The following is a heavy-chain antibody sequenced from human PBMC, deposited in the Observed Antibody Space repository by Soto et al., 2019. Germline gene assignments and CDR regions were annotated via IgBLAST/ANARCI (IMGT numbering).Heavy chain of an antibody. CDR1: GGSISSGDYY. D-gene: IGHD5-12*01. V-gene: IGHV4-30-4*01. J-gene: IGHJ4*02. CDR3: ASNRRDGYMTIVGYFDY. Sequence: SETLSLTCTVSGGSISSGDYYWSWLRHPPGKGLEWIGYIYYSGSTYYNPSLKSRVTISVDTSKNQFSLKLSSVTAADTAVYYCASNRRDGYMTIVGYFDYWGQGTLVTVSS. CDR2: IYYSGST.